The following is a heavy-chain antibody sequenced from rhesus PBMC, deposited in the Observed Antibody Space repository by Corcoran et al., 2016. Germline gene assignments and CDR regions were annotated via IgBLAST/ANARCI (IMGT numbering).Heavy chain of an antibody. CDR1: GGSISSSYYY. Sequence: QVQLQESGPGLVKPSEPLSLTCAVSGGSISSSYYYWRWIRPAPGKGLEWIGYISYSGSTSYNPSLKSRVTISRDTSKNQFSLKLSSVPAADTAVYYCARQVAAFDYWGQGVLVTVSS. CDR2: ISYSGST. D-gene: IGHD4-29*01. J-gene: IGHJ4*01. CDR3: ARQVAAFDY. V-gene: IGHV4-122*02.